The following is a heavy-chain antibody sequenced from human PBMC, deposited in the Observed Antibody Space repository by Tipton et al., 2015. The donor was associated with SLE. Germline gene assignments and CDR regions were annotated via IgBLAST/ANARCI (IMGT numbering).Heavy chain of an antibody. CDR2: IYYSGST. D-gene: IGHD3-3*01. V-gene: IGHV4-39*01. CDR3: AISEGEWLLLSWFDP. CDR1: GGSISSSSYY. J-gene: IGHJ5*02. Sequence: TLSLTCTVSGGSISSSSYYWGWIRHPPGKGLEWIGSIYYSGSTYYNPSLKSRVTISVDTSKNQFSLKLSSVTAADTAVYYCAISEGEWLLLSWFDPWGQGTLVTVSS.